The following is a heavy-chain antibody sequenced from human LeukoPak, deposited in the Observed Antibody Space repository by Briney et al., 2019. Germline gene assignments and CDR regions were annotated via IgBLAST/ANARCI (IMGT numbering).Heavy chain of an antibody. V-gene: IGHV4-61*02. D-gene: IGHD3-10*01. CDR2: IHTSGTT. CDR1: GDSISSGDYC. Sequence: SEILSLTCTVSGDSISSGDYCYNWLRQPAGEGLQWIGRIHTSGTTHYNPSLKSRVTISLDTSKNQFSLNSNSITAADTAIYYCARGKGGSGSYMDDAFDIWGQGTMVTVSS. CDR3: ARGKGGSGSYMDDAFDI. J-gene: IGHJ3*02.